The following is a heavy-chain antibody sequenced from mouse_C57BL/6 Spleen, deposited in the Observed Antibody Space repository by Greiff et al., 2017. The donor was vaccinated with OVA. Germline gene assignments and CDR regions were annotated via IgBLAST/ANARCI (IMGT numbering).Heavy chain of an antibody. CDR3: ARSEYYYGSSYWFAY. D-gene: IGHD1-1*01. V-gene: IGHV1-26*01. J-gene: IGHJ3*01. CDR1: GYTFTDYY. CDR2: LNPNNGGT. Sequence: EVQLQQSGPELVKPGASVKISCKASGYTFTDYYMNWVKQSHGKSLEWIGDLNPNNGGTSYNQKFKGKATLTVDKSSSTAYMELRSLTSEDSAVYYCARSEYYYGSSYWFAYWGQGTLVTVSA.